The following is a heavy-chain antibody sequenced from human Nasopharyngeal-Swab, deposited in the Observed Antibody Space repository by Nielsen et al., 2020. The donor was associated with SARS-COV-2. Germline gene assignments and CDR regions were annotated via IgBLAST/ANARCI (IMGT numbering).Heavy chain of an antibody. CDR3: AKYYGDYPYYYYYMDV. CDR2: ISGSGGST. D-gene: IGHD4-17*01. V-gene: IGHV3-23*01. J-gene: IGHJ6*03. Sequence: GESLTISCAASGFTFSSYAMSWVRQAPGKGLEWVSAISGSGGSTYYADSVKGRFTISRDNSKNTLHLQMNSLRAEDTAVYYCAKYYGDYPYYYYYMDVWGKGTTVTVSS. CDR1: GFTFSSYA.